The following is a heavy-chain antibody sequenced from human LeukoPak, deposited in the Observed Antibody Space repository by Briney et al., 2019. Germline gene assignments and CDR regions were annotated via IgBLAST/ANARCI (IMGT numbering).Heavy chain of an antibody. Sequence: ASVKGSCKASGYTFTGYYMHWVRQAPGQGLEWMGRINPNSGGTNYAQKFQGRVTMTRDTSISTAYMELSRLRSDDTAVYYCARRAVDSTLGRRAFDIWGQGTMVTVSS. J-gene: IGHJ3*02. CDR1: GYTFTGYY. V-gene: IGHV1-2*06. CDR2: INPNSGGT. CDR3: ARRAVDSTLGRRAFDI. D-gene: IGHD2-21*01.